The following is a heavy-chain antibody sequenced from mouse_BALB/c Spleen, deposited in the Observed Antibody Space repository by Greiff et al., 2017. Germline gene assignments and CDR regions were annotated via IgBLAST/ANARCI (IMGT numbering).Heavy chain of an antibody. CDR1: GYAFSSYW. CDR2: IYPGDGDT. CDR3: ASRGYGNYPFAY. V-gene: IGHV1-80*01. J-gene: IGHJ3*01. D-gene: IGHD2-10*02. Sequence: QVQLQQSGAELVRPGSSVKISCKASGYAFSSYWMNWVKQRPGQGLEWIGQIYPGDGDTNYNGKFKGKATLTADKSSSTAYMQLSSLTSEDSAVYFCASRGYGNYPFAYWGQGTLVTVSA.